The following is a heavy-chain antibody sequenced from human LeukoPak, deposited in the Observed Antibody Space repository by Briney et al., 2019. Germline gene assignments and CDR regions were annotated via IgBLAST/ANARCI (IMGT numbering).Heavy chain of an antibody. D-gene: IGHD7-27*01. CDR3: ARDGNWGPYYFDY. J-gene: IGHJ4*02. V-gene: IGHV3-23*01. CDR1: GFTFSSYA. CDR2: ISGSGGST. Sequence: PGGSLRLSCAASGFTFSSYAMSWVRQAPGKGLEWVSAISGSGGSTYYADSVKGRFTISRDNSKNTLYLQMNSLRAEDTAVYYCARDGNWGPYYFDYWGQGTLVTVSS.